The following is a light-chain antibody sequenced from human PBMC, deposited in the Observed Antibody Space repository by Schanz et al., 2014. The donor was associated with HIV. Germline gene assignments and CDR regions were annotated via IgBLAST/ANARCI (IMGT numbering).Light chain of an antibody. V-gene: IGLV2-14*03. Sequence: QSALTQPDSVSGSPGQSITISCTGTRRDVGGYAYVSWYQQHPGKAPKLLIYDVTDRASGVSHRFSGSKSGNTASLTISGLQAEDEADYFCSSYTSSTTWVFGGGTKVTVL. CDR3: SSYTSSTTWV. CDR1: RRDVGGYAY. J-gene: IGLJ3*02. CDR2: DVT.